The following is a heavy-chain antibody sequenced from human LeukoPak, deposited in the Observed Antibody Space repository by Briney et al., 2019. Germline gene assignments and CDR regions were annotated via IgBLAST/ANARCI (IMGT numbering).Heavy chain of an antibody. Sequence: GESLKISCQGFGFSFSRYWIGWVRQMPGRGLEWMGIIYPGDSDTRYSPSFQGQVTISADKSISTAYLQWSSLKASDTAMYYCARTVGCSSTSCYAPGVWFDPWGQGTLVTVSS. CDR1: GFSFSRYW. V-gene: IGHV5-51*01. J-gene: IGHJ5*02. CDR3: ARTVGCSSTSCYAPGVWFDP. CDR2: IYPGDSDT. D-gene: IGHD2-2*01.